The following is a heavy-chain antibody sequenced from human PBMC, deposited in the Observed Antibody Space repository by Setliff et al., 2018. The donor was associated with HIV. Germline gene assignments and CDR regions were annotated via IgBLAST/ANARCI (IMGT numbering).Heavy chain of an antibody. CDR3: ARGGDYMDV. Sequence: ASVKVSCKASGYTLTSKGISWVRQAPGQGLEGMGWISTYNGNTNYAQKFKGRVTMTTDTSTSRAYMELRSLRSDDTAVYYCARGGDYMDVWGKGTTVTVSS. V-gene: IGHV1-18*01. D-gene: IGHD3-16*01. CDR1: GYTLTSKG. J-gene: IGHJ6*03. CDR2: ISTYNGNT.